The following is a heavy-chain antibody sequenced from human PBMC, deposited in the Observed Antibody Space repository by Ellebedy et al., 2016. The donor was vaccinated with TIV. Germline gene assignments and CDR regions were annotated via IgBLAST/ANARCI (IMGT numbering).Heavy chain of an antibody. J-gene: IGHJ5*02. V-gene: IGHV3-7*04. Sequence: GGSLRLSCAASGFHFISYSMTLVSQAPGNWLEWVAKIRQEGDEIYYVESVKGRFTISSDNAKNSLFLQMNSLRVEDTAVYYCARLASYGEYAVQGTPWSDPWGQGT. CDR1: GFHFISYS. D-gene: IGHD4-17*01. CDR2: IRQEGDEI. CDR3: ARLASYGEYAVQGTPWSDP.